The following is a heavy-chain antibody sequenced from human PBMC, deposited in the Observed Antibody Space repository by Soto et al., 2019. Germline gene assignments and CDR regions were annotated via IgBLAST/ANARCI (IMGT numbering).Heavy chain of an antibody. CDR2: IYYSGST. CDR3: ARGSIRPRDFVY. D-gene: IGHD3-3*02. J-gene: IGHJ4*02. CDR1: GGSISSYY. V-gene: IGHV4-59*01. Sequence: QVQLQESGPGLVKPSETLSLTCTVSGGSISSYYWSWIRQPPGKGLEWIGYIYYSGSTNYNPSLKSRVTISVDTSKNQFSLKLSSVTAADTAVYYCARGSIRPRDFVYWGQGTLVTVSS.